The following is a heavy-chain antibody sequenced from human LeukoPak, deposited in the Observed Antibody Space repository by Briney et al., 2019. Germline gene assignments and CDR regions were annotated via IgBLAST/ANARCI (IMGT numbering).Heavy chain of an antibody. CDR3: ARNSNKYDFDSSGHYRSFDY. CDR1: GFTFTFYW. V-gene: IGHV3-7*01. J-gene: IGHJ4*02. Sequence: PGGSVRLSCAASGFTFTFYWMSWVRQAPGKGLEWVANIKQDGSDKYYVGSVKGRFTISRDNSKNSLYLQMNSLRAEETAFYFSARNSNKYDFDSSGHYRSFDYWGQGTLVSVSS. CDR2: IKQDGSDK. D-gene: IGHD3-22*01.